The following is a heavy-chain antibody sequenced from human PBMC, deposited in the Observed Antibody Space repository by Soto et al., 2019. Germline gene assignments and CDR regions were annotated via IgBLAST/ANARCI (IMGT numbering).Heavy chain of an antibody. CDR1: GFTFSNFW. D-gene: IGHD6-13*01. CDR2: INSDGSRT. V-gene: IGHV3-74*01. Sequence: EVQLVESGGGLVQPGGSLRLSCAASGFTFSNFWIHWVRQAPGKGLVWVSRINSDGSRTTYAASVKGRFTISRDNAKNTVYLQMNNLRAEDTAVYYCANWVEGSSLYFDYWGQGTLVTVSS. CDR3: ANWVEGSSLYFDY. J-gene: IGHJ4*02.